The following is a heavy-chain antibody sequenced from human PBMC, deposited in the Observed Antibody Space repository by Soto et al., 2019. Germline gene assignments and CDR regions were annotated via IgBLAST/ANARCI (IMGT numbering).Heavy chain of an antibody. Sequence: GGSLRLSCAASGFTCSSYWMHWVRQAPGKGLVWVSRINSDGSSTSYADSVKGRFTISRDNAKNTLYLQMNSLRAEDTAVYYCARGGAYCGGDCYDSWFDPWGQGT. CDR3: ARGGAYCGGDCYDSWFDP. CDR1: GFTCSSYW. V-gene: IGHV3-74*01. CDR2: INSDGSST. D-gene: IGHD2-21*02. J-gene: IGHJ5*02.